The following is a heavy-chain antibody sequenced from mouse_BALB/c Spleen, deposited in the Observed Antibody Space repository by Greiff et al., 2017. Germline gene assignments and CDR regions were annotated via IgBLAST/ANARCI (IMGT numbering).Heavy chain of an antibody. CDR3: ARGGDDDYFDY. D-gene: IGHD2-12*01. Sequence: EVQGVESGGGLVQPGGSRKLSCAASGFTFSSFGMHWVRQAPEKGLEWVAYISSGSSTIYYADTVKGRFTISRDNPKNTLFLQMTSLRSEDTAMYYCARGGDDDYFDYWGQGTTLTVSS. CDR1: GFTFSSFG. V-gene: IGHV5-17*02. J-gene: IGHJ2*01. CDR2: ISSGSSTI.